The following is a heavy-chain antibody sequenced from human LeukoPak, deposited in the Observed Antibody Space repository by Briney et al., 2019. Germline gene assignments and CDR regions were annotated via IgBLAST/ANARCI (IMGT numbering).Heavy chain of an antibody. D-gene: IGHD3-22*01. V-gene: IGHV4-61*02. CDR1: GGSISSGSYY. Sequence: SETLSLTCTVSGGSISSGSYYWSWIRQPAGKGLEWIGRIYTSGSTNYNPSLKSRVTISVDTSKNQFSLKLSSVTAADTAVYYCAREPLHYDSSGYYYGPFDYWGQGTLVTVSS. CDR3: AREPLHYDSSGYYYGPFDY. CDR2: IYTSGST. J-gene: IGHJ4*02.